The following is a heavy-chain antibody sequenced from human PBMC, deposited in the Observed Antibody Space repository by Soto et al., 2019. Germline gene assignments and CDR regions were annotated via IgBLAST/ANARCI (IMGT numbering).Heavy chain of an antibody. V-gene: IGHV3-53*01. CDR1: GFTVSSNY. J-gene: IGHJ3*02. Sequence: GGSLRLSCAASGFTVSSNYMSWVRQAPGKGLEWVSVIYSGGSTYYADSVKGRFTISRDNSKNTLYLQMNSLRAEDTAVYYCARDRTGGVVRGGPEDAFDIWGQGTMVTVSS. CDR2: IYSGGST. CDR3: ARDRTGGVVRGGPEDAFDI. D-gene: IGHD3-10*01.